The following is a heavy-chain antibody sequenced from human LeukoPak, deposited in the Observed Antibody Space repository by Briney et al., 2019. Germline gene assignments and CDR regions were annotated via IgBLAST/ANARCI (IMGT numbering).Heavy chain of an antibody. D-gene: IGHD3-3*01. CDR3: AKDQELFGVVIDFDY. CDR2: IRYDGSNK. Sequence: PGGSLRLSCAASGFTFSSYGMHWVRQAPGKGLEWVAFIRYDGSNKYYADSVKGRFTISRDNSKNTLYLQMNSLRAEDTAVYYCAKDQELFGVVIDFDYWGQGTLVTVSS. CDR1: GFTFSSYG. J-gene: IGHJ4*02. V-gene: IGHV3-30*02.